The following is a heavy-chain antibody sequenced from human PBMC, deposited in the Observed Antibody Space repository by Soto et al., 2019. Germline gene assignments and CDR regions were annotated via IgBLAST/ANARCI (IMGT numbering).Heavy chain of an antibody. CDR3: ARDREVRRLDF. V-gene: IGHV3-33*01. J-gene: IGHJ4*02. D-gene: IGHD3-10*01. CDR2: IWYDGSGR. Sequence: QVQLVESGGGVVQPGRSLRLSCAASGFTFNLYGMQWVRHAPGKWLEWVAMIWYDGSGRVYGESVKGRFTVSRDNSTNTLYLDMTSLRSEDTAVYYCARDREVRRLDFWGQGTLVRVSS. CDR1: GFTFNLYG.